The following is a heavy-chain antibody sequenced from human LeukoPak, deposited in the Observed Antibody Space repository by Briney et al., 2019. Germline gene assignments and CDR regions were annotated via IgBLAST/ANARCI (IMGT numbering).Heavy chain of an antibody. CDR3: ARDQSVLAVAGPFDY. CDR2: INWNGGST. Sequence: GGSLRLSCAASGFTFDDYGMSWVRQAPGKGLEWVSGINWNGGSTSYADSVKGRFTISRDTAKNSLYLQMNSLRAEDTAVYYCARDQSVLAVAGPFDYWGQGTLVTVSS. J-gene: IGHJ4*02. CDR1: GFTFDDYG. V-gene: IGHV3-20*04. D-gene: IGHD6-19*01.